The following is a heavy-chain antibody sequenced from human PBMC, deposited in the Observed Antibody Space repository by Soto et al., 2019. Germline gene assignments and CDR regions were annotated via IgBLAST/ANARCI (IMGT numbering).Heavy chain of an antibody. J-gene: IGHJ4*02. CDR1: GSSITNSFY. CDR3: ARDPANLALAVAYFDS. Sequence: SETLSLTXRVSGSSITNSFYWGWIRQSPEKGLEWIVSISHTGRTSYNTSLKSRVSISVDTSKNQFSLTLTSVTAADTAVYYCARDPANLALAVAYFDSWGQGTLVTVSS. CDR2: ISHTGRT. V-gene: IGHV4-38-2*02. D-gene: IGHD2-15*01.